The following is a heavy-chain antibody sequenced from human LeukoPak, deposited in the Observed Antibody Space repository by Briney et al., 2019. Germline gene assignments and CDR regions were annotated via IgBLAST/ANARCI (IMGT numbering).Heavy chain of an antibody. J-gene: IGHJ6*04. CDR1: EFTFSSSW. CDR2: ISSSGSTI. CDR3: AELGITMIGGV. Sequence: GGSLRLSCAASEFTFSSSWMSWVRQAPGKGLEWVSYISSSGSTIYYADSVKGRFTISRDNAKNSLYLQMNSLRAEDTAVYYCAELGITMIGGVWGKGTTVTISS. D-gene: IGHD3-10*02. V-gene: IGHV3-48*04.